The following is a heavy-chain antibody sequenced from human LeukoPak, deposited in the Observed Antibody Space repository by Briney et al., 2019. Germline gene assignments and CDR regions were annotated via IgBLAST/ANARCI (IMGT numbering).Heavy chain of an antibody. CDR1: GFTFSSYS. CDR2: ISSSSSYI. Sequence: PGGSLRPSCAASGFTFSSYSMNWVRQAPGKGLEWVSSISSSSSYIYYADSVEGRFTISRDNAKNSLYLQMNSLRAEDTAVYYCARGTDQVTIFGVVIPAAFDIWGQGTMVTVSS. J-gene: IGHJ3*02. D-gene: IGHD3-3*01. CDR3: ARGTDQVTIFGVVIPAAFDI. V-gene: IGHV3-21*01.